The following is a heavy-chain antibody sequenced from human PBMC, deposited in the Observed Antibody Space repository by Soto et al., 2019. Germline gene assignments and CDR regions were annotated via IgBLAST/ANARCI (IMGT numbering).Heavy chain of an antibody. CDR3: AKESDGSSSSSFLYYYYYYMDV. J-gene: IGHJ6*03. V-gene: IGHV3-23*01. CDR2: ISGSGGST. D-gene: IGHD6-6*01. CDR1: GFTFSSYA. Sequence: GGSLRLSCAASGFTFSSYAMSWVRQAPGKGLEWVSAISGSGGSTYYADSVKGRFTISRDNSKNTLYLQMNSLRAEDTAVYYCAKESDGSSSSSFLYYYYYYMDVWGKGTTVTVSS.